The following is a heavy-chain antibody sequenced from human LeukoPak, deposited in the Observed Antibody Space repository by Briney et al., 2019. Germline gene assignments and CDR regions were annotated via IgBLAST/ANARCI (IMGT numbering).Heavy chain of an antibody. Sequence: GGSLRLSCAASGFTFSAYWMIWVRQAPGKGLEWVANIRGDGSRKYYLDSVRGRFAVSRDNAKNSLFLRMNELRAEDTAMYYCAREADQGYFDYWGQGTLVTVSS. CDR3: AREADQGYFDY. CDR2: IRGDGSRK. CDR1: GFTFSAYW. J-gene: IGHJ4*02. V-gene: IGHV3-7*01. D-gene: IGHD6-19*01.